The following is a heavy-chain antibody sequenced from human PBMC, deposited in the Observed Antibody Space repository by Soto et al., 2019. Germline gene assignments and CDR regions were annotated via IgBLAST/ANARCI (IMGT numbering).Heavy chain of an antibody. CDR1: GGSISSYY. V-gene: IGHV4-59*08. D-gene: IGHD3-3*01. CDR2: IYYSGST. J-gene: IGHJ6*03. CDR3: ATGPIDSRRFLEWNKIYYYYMDV. Sequence: SETLSLTCTVSGGSISSYYWSWIRQPPGKGLEWIGYIYYSGSTNYNPSLKSRVTISVDTSKNQFSLKLSSVTAADTAVYYCATGPIDSRRFLEWNKIYYYYMDVWGKGTTVTVSS.